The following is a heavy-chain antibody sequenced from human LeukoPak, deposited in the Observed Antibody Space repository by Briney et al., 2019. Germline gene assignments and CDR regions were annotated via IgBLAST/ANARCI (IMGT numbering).Heavy chain of an antibody. J-gene: IGHJ1*01. V-gene: IGHV2-5*02. CDR1: GFSLSTSGVG. CDR3: AHRLSQVGAVYFQH. CDR2: IFWDDDK. Sequence: SGPTLVIPTETLTLTCSFSGFSLSTSGVGVGWIRQPPGKALEWLALIFWDDDKRYSPSLKSRLTITKDTSKNQVVLRLTNMDPVDTATYYCAHRLSQVGAVYFQHWGQGTLVTVSS. D-gene: IGHD1-26*01.